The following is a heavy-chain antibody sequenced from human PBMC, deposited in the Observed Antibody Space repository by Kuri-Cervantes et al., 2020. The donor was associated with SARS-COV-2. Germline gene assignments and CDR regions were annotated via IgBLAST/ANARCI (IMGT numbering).Heavy chain of an antibody. CDR3: ARESLPRWAYSRDPFNI. CDR1: GFTCEHYG. V-gene: IGHV3-30*02. J-gene: IGHJ3*02. D-gene: IGHD2-15*01. Sequence: GGSLRPSCAASGFTCEHYGMRWLRPAQGKGLERVAFIRYDGSIKYYADSVKGRFTISRDNSKNTLYLQMNSLRAEDTAVYYCARESLPRWAYSRDPFNIWGQGTMVTVSS. CDR2: IRYDGSIK.